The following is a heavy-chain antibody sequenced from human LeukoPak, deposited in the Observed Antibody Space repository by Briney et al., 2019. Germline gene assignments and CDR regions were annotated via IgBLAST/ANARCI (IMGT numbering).Heavy chain of an antibody. CDR1: GFTVSSSY. J-gene: IGHJ4*02. D-gene: IGHD6-19*01. CDR3: ARVRLGSGWSLFDF. Sequence: PGGSLRLSCAASGFTVSSSYMSWVRQAPGKGLEWVSSIYSGGSTYYADSVKGRFTISRHISQNTLYLQMNSLRAEDTAVYYCARVRLGSGWSLFDFWGQGTLVTVSS. CDR2: IYSGGST. V-gene: IGHV3-53*04.